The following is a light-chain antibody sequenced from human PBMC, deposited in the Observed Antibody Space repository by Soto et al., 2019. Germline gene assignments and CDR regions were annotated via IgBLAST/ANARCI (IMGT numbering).Light chain of an antibody. CDR3: QRYGSSTGP. V-gene: IGKV3-20*01. CDR1: QSVSSSY. CDR2: GAS. Sequence: EIVLTQSPGTLSLSPGKRATLSCRASQSVSSSYLAWYQQKPGQAPRLLIYGASSRATGIPDTFSGSGSGTDFTLTISRLKPEDFAVYYCQRYGSSTGPFGQGTMVDSK. J-gene: IGKJ1*01.